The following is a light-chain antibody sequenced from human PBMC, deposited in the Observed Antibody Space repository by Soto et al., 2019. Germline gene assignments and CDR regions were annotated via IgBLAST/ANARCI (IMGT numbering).Light chain of an antibody. J-gene: IGKJ5*01. Sequence: GDRVTITCQASQDINNYLNWYQHKPGKVPKLLIYDASHLETGVPSRFSGGGSGTDFTFTISSLQPDDFATYFCQQYNTYSITFGQGTRLEIK. V-gene: IGKV1-33*01. CDR3: QQYNTYSIT. CDR1: QDINNY. CDR2: DAS.